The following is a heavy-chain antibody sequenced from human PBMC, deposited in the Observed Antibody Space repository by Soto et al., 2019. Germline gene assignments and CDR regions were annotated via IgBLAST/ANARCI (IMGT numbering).Heavy chain of an antibody. CDR2: IKQDGSEK. J-gene: IGHJ6*03. V-gene: IGHV3-7*01. D-gene: IGHD2-2*01. CDR1: GFTFSSYW. Sequence: GGSLRLSCAASGFTFSSYWMSWVRQAPGKGLEWVANIKQDGSEKYYVDSVKGRFTISRDNAKNSLYLQMNSLRAEDTAVYYCARGYCSSTSCYGPIPAEYYYYYYYMDVWGKGTTVTVSS. CDR3: ARGYCSSTSCYGPIPAEYYYYYYYMDV.